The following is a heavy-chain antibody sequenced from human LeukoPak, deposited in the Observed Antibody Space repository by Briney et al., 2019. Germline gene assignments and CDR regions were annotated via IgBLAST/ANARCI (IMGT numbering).Heavy chain of an antibody. V-gene: IGHV3-23*01. CDR2: ISGSGGST. Sequence: PGGSLRLSCAASGFTFSSYGMSWVRQAPGKGLEWVSAISGSGGSTYYVDSVKGRFTISRDNSKNTLYLQMNSLRAEDTAVYYCARTGNPATGDYWGQGTLVTVSS. D-gene: IGHD1-1*01. CDR1: GFTFSSYG. J-gene: IGHJ4*02. CDR3: ARTGNPATGDY.